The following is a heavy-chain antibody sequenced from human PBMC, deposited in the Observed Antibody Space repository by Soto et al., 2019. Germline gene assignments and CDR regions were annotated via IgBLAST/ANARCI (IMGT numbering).Heavy chain of an antibody. V-gene: IGHV3-23*01. CDR2: ISDSGVNK. J-gene: IGHJ6*03. CDR1: GFTFSSYA. Sequence: EVQLLESGGGLGQPGGSLRLSCVGSGFTFSSYAMTRVRQAPGKGLEWVSGISDSGVNKYYPSSVKGRFTISRDNSKNTLYLQMDSLRAEDTAVYYCAKDRAVGGHYYMDVWGKGITVTVSS. CDR3: AKDRAVGGHYYMDV. D-gene: IGHD1-26*01.